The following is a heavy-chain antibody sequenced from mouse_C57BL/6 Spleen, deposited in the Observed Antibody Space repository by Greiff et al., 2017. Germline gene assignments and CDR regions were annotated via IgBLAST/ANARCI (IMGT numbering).Heavy chain of an antibody. J-gene: IGHJ4*01. CDR3: ARRDYYGSSDDAMDY. Sequence: VQLQQPGAALVKPGASVKLSCKASGYTFTSYWMQWVNQRPGQGLEWIGEIDPSASYTNYNQKFKGKATLTVDTSSSTADMQRSSLTSEDSAVYYGARRDYYGSSDDAMDYWGQGTSVTVSS. V-gene: IGHV1-50*01. CDR1: GYTFTSYW. CDR2: IDPSASYT. D-gene: IGHD1-1*01.